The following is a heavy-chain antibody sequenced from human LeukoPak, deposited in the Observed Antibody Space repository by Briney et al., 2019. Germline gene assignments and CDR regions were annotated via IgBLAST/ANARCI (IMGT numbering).Heavy chain of an antibody. J-gene: IGHJ4*02. CDR1: GFTFSSYG. Sequence: GRSLRLSSAASGFTFSSYGMHWVRQAPGKGLEWVAVIWYDGSNKYYADSVKGRFTISRDNSKNTLYLQMNSLRAEDTAVYYCASSNMITFGGVISPPDYWGQGTLVTVSS. V-gene: IGHV3-33*01. D-gene: IGHD3-16*01. CDR2: IWYDGSNK. CDR3: ASSNMITFGGVISPPDY.